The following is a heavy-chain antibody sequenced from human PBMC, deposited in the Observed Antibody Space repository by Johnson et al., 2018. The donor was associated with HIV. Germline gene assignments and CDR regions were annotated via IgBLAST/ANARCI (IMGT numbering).Heavy chain of an antibody. CDR2: ISSRGSTM. J-gene: IGHJ3*02. D-gene: IGHD6-13*01. V-gene: IGHV3-11*04. CDR3: ARVPGAAAATGAFDI. Sequence: KGLEWVAYISSRGSTMYYADSVRGRFTISRDNAKNSLYLQMNSLRAEDTAVYYCARVPGAAAATGAFDIWGQGTMVTVSS.